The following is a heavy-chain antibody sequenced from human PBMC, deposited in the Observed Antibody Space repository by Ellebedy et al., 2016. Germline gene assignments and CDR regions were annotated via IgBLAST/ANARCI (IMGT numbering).Heavy chain of an antibody. CDR2: INHSGST. J-gene: IGHJ4*02. D-gene: IGHD2-2*01. CDR1: GGSFSGYY. Sequence: SETLSLTXAVYGGSFSGYYWCWIRQPPGKGLEWIGEINHSGSTNYNPSLKSRVTISVDTSKNQFSLKLSSVTAADTAVYYCARGQYQLQHWGQGTLVTVSS. CDR3: ARGQYQLQH. V-gene: IGHV4-34*01.